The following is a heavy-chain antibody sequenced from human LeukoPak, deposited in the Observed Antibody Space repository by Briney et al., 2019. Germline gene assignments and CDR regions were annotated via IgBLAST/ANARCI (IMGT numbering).Heavy chain of an antibody. V-gene: IGHV4-34*01. CDR1: GGSFSGYY. CDR2: INHSGST. D-gene: IGHD1-26*01. Sequence: SETLSLTCAVYGGSFSGYYWSWIRQPPGKGLEWIGEINHSGSTNYNPSLKSRVTISVDTSKNQFSLKLSSVTAADTAVYYCARRVGAFYLDYWGQGTLVTVSS. CDR3: ARRVGAFYLDY. J-gene: IGHJ4*02.